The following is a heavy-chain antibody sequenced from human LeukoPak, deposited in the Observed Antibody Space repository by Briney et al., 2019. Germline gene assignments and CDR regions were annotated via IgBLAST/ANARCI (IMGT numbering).Heavy chain of an antibody. Sequence: ASVKVSCKASGGTFSSYAVSWVRQAPGQGLEWMGGIIPIFCTANYPQKFQGRVTITTDESTSTAYMELSSLRSEDTAVYYCARAQESERLPNYYYMDVWGKGTTVTVSS. CDR1: GGTFSSYA. V-gene: IGHV1-69*05. J-gene: IGHJ6*03. CDR2: IIPIFCTA. D-gene: IGHD1-26*01. CDR3: ARAQESERLPNYYYMDV.